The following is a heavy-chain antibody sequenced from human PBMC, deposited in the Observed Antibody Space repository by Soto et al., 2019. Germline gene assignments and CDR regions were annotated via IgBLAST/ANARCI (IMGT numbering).Heavy chain of an antibody. D-gene: IGHD2-21*01. CDR1: GGSLRGYS. V-gene: IGHV4-4*09. J-gene: IGHJ5*02. CDR2: VYSGGST. CDR3: ARIPSP. Sequence: PSETLSLTCTVSGGSLRGYSWSWIRQSPGKGLEWIGYVYSGGSTYYNPSLKGRVTISVDRSKNQFSLKVNSVTAADTAVYYCARIPSPWGQETLVTVSS.